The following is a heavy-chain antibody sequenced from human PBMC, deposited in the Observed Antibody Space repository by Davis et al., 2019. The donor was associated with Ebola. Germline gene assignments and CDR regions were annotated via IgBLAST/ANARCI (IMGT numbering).Heavy chain of an antibody. CDR2: FGTSGDT. CDR3: AKDKTTVTQYWYLDL. J-gene: IGHJ2*01. V-gene: IGHV3-23*01. Sequence: GGSLRLSCAASGFIFRSYVMSWVRQAPGKGLEWVSTFGTSGDTYYADSVKGRFTISRDNAKNTLYLQMNSLRAEDTALYFCAKDKTTVTQYWYLDLWGRGTLVTVSS. D-gene: IGHD4-17*01. CDR1: GFIFRSYV.